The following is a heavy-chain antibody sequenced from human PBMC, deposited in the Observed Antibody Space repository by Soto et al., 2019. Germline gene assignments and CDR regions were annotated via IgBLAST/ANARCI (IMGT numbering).Heavy chain of an antibody. CDR1: SGSISSSSSY. CDR3: ARESSDYDGQTSAENTFDY. J-gene: IGHJ4*02. CDR2: IYYSGNT. V-gene: IGHV4-39*02. D-gene: IGHD5-12*01. Sequence: SETLSLSCTVSSGSISSSSSYWGWIRQPPGKGLEWIGSIYYSGNTYYNPSLKSRVTISIDSSKTQFSLKLNSVTTADTAVYYCARESSDYDGQTSAENTFDYWGQGTLVTVSS.